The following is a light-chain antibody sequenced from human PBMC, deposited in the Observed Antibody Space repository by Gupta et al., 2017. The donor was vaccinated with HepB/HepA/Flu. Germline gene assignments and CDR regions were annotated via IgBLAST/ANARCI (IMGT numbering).Light chain of an antibody. Sequence: EIVLTQSPVTLSLSPGERATLSCRASQSLSGSLLAWYQQKPGQAPRLLIYGASSRANGIPDRFSGSGSGTDFTLTINRLEPEDFAVYYCHQYCASPKTFGQGTKVEIK. CDR1: QSLSGSL. J-gene: IGKJ1*01. CDR2: GAS. CDR3: HQYCASPKT. V-gene: IGKV3-20*01.